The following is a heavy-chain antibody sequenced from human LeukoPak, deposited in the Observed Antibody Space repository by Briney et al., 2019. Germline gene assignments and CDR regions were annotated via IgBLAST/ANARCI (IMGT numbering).Heavy chain of an antibody. J-gene: IGHJ3*02. CDR1: GGSISSYY. D-gene: IGHD4-17*01. CDR3: ARDRYCDYLDAFDI. CDR2: IYTSGST. V-gene: IGHV4-4*07. Sequence: SETLSLTCTVSGGSISSYYWSWILQPAGKGLEWIVRIYTSGSTNYNPSLKSRVTMSVDTSKNQFSLKLSSVTAADTAVYYCARDRYCDYLDAFDIWGQGTMVTVSS.